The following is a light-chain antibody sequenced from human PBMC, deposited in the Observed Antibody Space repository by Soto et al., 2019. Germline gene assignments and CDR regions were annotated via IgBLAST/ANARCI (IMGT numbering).Light chain of an antibody. CDR2: DVG. CDR1: SSDVGGYNY. CDR3: SSYTSSNTHVV. J-gene: IGLJ2*01. Sequence: QSALTQPASVSGSPRQSITISCTGTSSDVGGYNYVSWYQQHPNKAPKLMIYDVGNRPSGVSSRFSGSKSGNTASLTISGLQAEDEADYYCSSYTSSNTHVVFGGGTQLTVL. V-gene: IGLV2-14*03.